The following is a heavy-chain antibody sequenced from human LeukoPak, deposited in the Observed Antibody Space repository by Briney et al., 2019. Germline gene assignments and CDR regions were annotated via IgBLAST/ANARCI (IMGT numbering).Heavy chain of an antibody. Sequence: PSETLSLTCTVSGGSISSSSYYWGWIRQPPGKGLEWIGSIYYSGSTYYNPSLKSRVTISVDTSKNQFSLKLSSVTAADTAVYYCARRLYCSGGSCPIPYYYYYMDVWGKGTTVTVSS. CDR1: GGSISSSSYY. J-gene: IGHJ6*03. CDR3: ARRLYCSGGSCPIPYYYYYMDV. CDR2: IYYSGST. D-gene: IGHD2-15*01. V-gene: IGHV4-39*01.